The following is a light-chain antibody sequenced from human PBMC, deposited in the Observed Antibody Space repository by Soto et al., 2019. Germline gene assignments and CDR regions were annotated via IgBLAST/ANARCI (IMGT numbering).Light chain of an antibody. J-gene: IGLJ2*01. CDR2: ENY. CDR3: GAWDNSLTGGV. V-gene: IGLV1-51*02. Sequence: QSVLTQPPSVSAAPGQKVTISCSGSSSNIGSNYVSWYQQLPGAAPKLLIYENYERPSGIPDRFSGSKSGTSATLDITGLQTGDEADYYCGAWDNSLTGGVFGGGAMLTVL. CDR1: SSNIGSNY.